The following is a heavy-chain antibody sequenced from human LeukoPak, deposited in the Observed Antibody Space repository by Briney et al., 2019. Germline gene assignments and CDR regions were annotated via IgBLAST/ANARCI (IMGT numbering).Heavy chain of an antibody. J-gene: IGHJ3*02. V-gene: IGHV4-59*01. CDR1: GGSISNYY. D-gene: IGHD3-10*01. Sequence: PSETLSLTCTVSGGSISNYYWTWLRQPPGKGLEWIGYISYSGSTNYNPSLKSRVTISLDTSKNQFSLKLSSVTAADTAVYYCARDVMVSNAFDIWGQGTMVTVSS. CDR2: ISYSGST. CDR3: ARDVMVSNAFDI.